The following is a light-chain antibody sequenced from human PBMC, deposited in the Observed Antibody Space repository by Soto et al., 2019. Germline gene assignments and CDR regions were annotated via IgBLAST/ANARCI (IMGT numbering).Light chain of an antibody. CDR2: AAS. CDR3: LQDYNYPRT. J-gene: IGKJ1*01. CDR1: QGIGND. V-gene: IGKV1-6*01. Sequence: IHMTQSPSSLSASVGDRVTITCRASQGIGNDLGWYQQKPGKAPRLLIYAASSLQSGVPSRFSGSGSGTDFTLTISSLQPEDFATYYCLQDYNYPRTFGQGTKVDIK.